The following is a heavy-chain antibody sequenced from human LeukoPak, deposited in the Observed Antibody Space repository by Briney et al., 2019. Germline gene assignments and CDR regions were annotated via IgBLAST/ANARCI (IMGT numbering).Heavy chain of an antibody. D-gene: IGHD3-10*01. CDR1: GGSISSGGYY. CDR2: IYYSGST. J-gene: IGHJ5*02. CDR3: ARVEVLLWFGELLSYNWFDP. Sequence: SETLSLTCTVSGGSISSGGYYWSWIRQHPGKGLEWIGYIYYSGSTYYNPSLKSRVTISVDTSKNQFSPKLSSVTAADTAVYYCARVEVLLWFGELLSYNWFDPWGQETLVTVSS. V-gene: IGHV4-31*03.